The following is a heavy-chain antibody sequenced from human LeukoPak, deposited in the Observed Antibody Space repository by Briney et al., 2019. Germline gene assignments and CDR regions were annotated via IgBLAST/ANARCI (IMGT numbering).Heavy chain of an antibody. CDR1: GFTFDDYG. J-gene: IGHJ3*02. V-gene: IGHV3-20*04. CDR2: INWNGGST. D-gene: IGHD3-22*01. Sequence: GGSLRLSCAASGFTFDDYGMSWVRQAPGKGLEWVSGINWNGGSTGYADSVKGRFTISRDNAKNSLYLQMNSLRAEETALYYCARGPHYYDSSGNAFDIWGQGTMVTVSS. CDR3: ARGPHYYDSSGNAFDI.